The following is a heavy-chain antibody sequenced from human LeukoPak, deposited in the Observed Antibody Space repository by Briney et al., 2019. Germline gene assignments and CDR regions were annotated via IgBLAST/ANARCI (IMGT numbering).Heavy chain of an antibody. CDR2: ISGSGGST. V-gene: IGHV3-23*01. J-gene: IGHJ4*02. Sequence: PGGSLRLSCAASGFTFSSYAMSWVRQAPGKGLEWVSAISGSGGSTYYADSVKGRFTISRDNSKNTLYLQMNSLRAEDTAVYYCAKDRTVIGYSSGWYYFDYWGQGTLVTVSS. D-gene: IGHD6-19*01. CDR3: AKDRTVIGYSSGWYYFDY. CDR1: GFTFSSYA.